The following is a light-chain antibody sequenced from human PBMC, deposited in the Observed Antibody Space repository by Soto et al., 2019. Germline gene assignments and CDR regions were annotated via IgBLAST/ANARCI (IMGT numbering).Light chain of an antibody. J-gene: IGKJ5*01. Sequence: DIQMTHSPSALSASVVERVTITCLASQSISSYLNWYQQKPGKAPKLLIYAASSLQSGVPSRFSGSGSGTDFTLTISSLQPEDFATYYCQKSYSTPITFGQGTRLEIK. CDR2: AAS. CDR3: QKSYSTPIT. V-gene: IGKV1-39*01. CDR1: QSISSY.